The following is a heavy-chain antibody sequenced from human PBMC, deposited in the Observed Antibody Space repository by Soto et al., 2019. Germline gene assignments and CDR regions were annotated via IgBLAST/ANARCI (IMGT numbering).Heavy chain of an antibody. CDR1: GFTFSSYS. CDR3: ASFSGYDWALDY. D-gene: IGHD5-12*01. V-gene: IGHV3-21*01. CDR2: ISSSSSYI. Sequence: PGGSLRLSCAASGFTFSSYSMYWVRQAPGKGLEWVSSISSSSSYIYYADSVKGRFTISRDNAKNSLYLQMNSLRAEDTAVYYCASFSGYDWALDYWGQGTLVTVSS. J-gene: IGHJ4*02.